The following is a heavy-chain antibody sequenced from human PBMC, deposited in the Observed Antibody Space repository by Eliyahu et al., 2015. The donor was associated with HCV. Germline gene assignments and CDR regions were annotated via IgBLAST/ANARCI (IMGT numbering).Heavy chain of an antibody. CDR2: IDKSGGVT. CDR3: AKSLLAVDSSGWYVFXGY. D-gene: IGHD6-19*01. V-gene: IGHV3-23*01. J-gene: IGHJ4*02. Sequence: EVQLLESGGGLVQPGGSLRLSCSASGFPFSSYVIRWVRQAPGKGLEWXSTIDKSGGVTYYADSVKGRFTISRDNSKNTLYLQMNSLRAEDTAVYYCAKSLLAVDSSGWYVFXGYWGQGTLVTVXS. CDR1: GFPFSSYV.